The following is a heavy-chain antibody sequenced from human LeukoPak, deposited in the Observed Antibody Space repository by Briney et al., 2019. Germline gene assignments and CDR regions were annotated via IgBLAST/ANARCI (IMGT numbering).Heavy chain of an antibody. D-gene: IGHD3-10*01. V-gene: IGHV3-15*07. Sequence: GGSLRLSCAASGFIFSNVWMNWVRQVPGKGLEWVGRIKSKSDGGTTDHAAPVKGRFSISRDDSNNRLYLQMNSLKTEDIAVYYCTTDLGAPQRRDGFDIWGQGTIVTVSS. CDR2: IKSKSDGGTT. CDR1: GFIFSNVW. J-gene: IGHJ3*02. CDR3: TTDLGAPQRRDGFDI.